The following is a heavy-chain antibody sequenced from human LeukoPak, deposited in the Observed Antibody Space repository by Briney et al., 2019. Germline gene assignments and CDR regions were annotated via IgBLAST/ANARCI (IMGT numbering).Heavy chain of an antibody. V-gene: IGHV3-48*03. D-gene: IGHD3-10*02. CDR2: ISSSGSTI. CDR1: GFTFSSYE. CDR3: AELGITMIGGV. J-gene: IGHJ6*04. Sequence: GSLRLSCVASGFTFSSYEMNWVRQAPGKGLEWVSYISSSGSTIYYADSVKGRFTISRDNAKNSLYLQMNSLRAEDTAVYYCAELGITMIGGVWGKGTTVTISS.